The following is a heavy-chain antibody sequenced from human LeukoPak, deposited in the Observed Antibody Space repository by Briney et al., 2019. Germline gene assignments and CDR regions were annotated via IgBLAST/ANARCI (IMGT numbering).Heavy chain of an antibody. Sequence: ASVKVSCKASGYTFTSSAMNWVRQAPGQGLEWMGWINTNTGNPTYAQGFTGRFVFSLDTSVSTAYLQISSLKAEDTAVYYCARDRESIRITMVRGAAYLGFDIWGQGTMVTVSS. J-gene: IGHJ3*02. D-gene: IGHD3-10*01. CDR2: INTNTGNP. CDR3: ARDRESIRITMVRGAAYLGFDI. V-gene: IGHV7-4-1*02. CDR1: GYTFTSSA.